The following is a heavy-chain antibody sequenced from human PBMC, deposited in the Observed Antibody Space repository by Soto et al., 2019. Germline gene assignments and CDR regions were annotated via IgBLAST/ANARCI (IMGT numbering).Heavy chain of an antibody. CDR3: ARLYGTYFNY. J-gene: IGHJ4*02. CDR2: FYYTGST. CDR1: GGYVSSEHYY. V-gene: IGHV4-61*03. Sequence: PSETLSLTCTVSGGYVSSEHYYWNWIRQPPGKGLERIGYFYYTGSTNYNPSLESRLTISADKSISTAYLQWSSLKASDTAIYYCARLYGTYFNYWGQGSLVTVSS. D-gene: IGHD2-2*02.